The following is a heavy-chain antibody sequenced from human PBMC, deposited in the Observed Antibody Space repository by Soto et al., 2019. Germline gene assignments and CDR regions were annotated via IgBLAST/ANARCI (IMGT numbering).Heavy chain of an antibody. D-gene: IGHD2-2*01. CDR2: INAGNGNT. CDR3: AGGLMGHMRMYYFDY. J-gene: IGHJ4*02. Sequence: QVQLVQSGAEVKKPGASVKVSCKASGYTFTSYAMHWVRQAPGQRLEWMGGINAGNGNTKYSQKFQGRVTITRDTSASTAYMELSSLRSEETAVYYWAGGLMGHMRMYYFDYWGQGTLVTVSS. V-gene: IGHV1-3*01. CDR1: GYTFTSYA.